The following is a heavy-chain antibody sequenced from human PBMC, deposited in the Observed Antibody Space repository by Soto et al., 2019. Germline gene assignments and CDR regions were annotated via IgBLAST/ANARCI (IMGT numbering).Heavy chain of an antibody. V-gene: IGHV1-58*01. CDR1: GFTFTSSA. CDR3: AVDGQWLADDAFDI. CDR2: IVVGSGNT. D-gene: IGHD6-19*01. J-gene: IGHJ3*02. Sequence: GASVKVSCKASGFTFTSSAVQWVRQARGQRLEWIGWIVVGSGNTNYAQKFQERVTITRDMSTSTAYMELSSLRSEDTAVYYCAVDGQWLADDAFDIWGQGTMVTVSS.